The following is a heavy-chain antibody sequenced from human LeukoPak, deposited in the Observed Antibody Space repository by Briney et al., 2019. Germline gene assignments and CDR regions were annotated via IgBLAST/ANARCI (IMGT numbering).Heavy chain of an antibody. CDR3: VKSSGEAYYYGMDV. J-gene: IGHJ6*02. V-gene: IGHV3-30*18. CDR1: GFTLSSYG. CDR2: ISYDGSNK. D-gene: IGHD2-15*01. Sequence: GRSLRPSCAASGFTLSSYGVHWVRQAPGKGLEWVAFISYDGSNKFYADSVKGRFTISRDNSNNTLYLQMNSLRAKDTAVYYCVKSSGEAYYYGMDVWGQGTTVTVSS.